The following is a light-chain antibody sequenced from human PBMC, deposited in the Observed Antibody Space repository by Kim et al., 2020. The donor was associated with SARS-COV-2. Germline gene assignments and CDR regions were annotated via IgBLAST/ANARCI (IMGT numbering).Light chain of an antibody. J-gene: IGKJ4*01. CDR3: QQYNNWPLT. CDR1: QSVSSN. CDR2: GAS. V-gene: IGKV3-15*01. Sequence: EMVMTQSPATLSVSPGERATLSCRASQSVSSNFSWYQQKPGQATRLLLYGASTRTTGIQARFSGSGSGTEFTLTISSLQSEDFAVYYCQQYNNWPLTFGGGTKVEIK.